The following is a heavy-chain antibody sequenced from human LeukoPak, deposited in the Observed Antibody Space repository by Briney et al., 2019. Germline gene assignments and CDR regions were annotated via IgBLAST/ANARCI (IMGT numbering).Heavy chain of an antibody. J-gene: IGHJ4*02. D-gene: IGHD5-12*01. V-gene: IGHV4-39*07. CDR3: ARAPEWLRFGLDY. CDR1: DGSISSSSYY. Sequence: PSETLSLTCTVSDGSISSSSYYWGWIRQPPGKGLEWIGSIYYSGSTYYNPSLKSRVTISVDTSKNQFSLKLSSVTAADTAVYYCARAPEWLRFGLDYWGQGTLVTVSS. CDR2: IYYSGST.